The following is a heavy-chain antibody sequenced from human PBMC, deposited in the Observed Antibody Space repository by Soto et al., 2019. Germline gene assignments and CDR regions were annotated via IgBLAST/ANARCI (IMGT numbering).Heavy chain of an antibody. D-gene: IGHD6-19*01. CDR2: ICYSGST. J-gene: IGHJ6*02. V-gene: IGHV4-39*01. CDR3: ARLDGNSADYYYGMDV. CDR1: GDSITSSSFC. Sequence: SETLSLTCTVSGDSITSSSFCWGWIRQPPGKGLEWIGTICYSGSTYYNPSLQSRVTMSVDTSKNQFSLKLSSVTAADTGVYYFARLDGNSADYYYGMDVWGRGTTGTVS.